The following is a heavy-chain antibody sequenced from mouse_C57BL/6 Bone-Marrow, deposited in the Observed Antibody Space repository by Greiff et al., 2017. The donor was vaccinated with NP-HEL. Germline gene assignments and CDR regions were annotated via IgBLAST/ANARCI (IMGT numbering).Heavy chain of an antibody. CDR2: ISDGGSYT. J-gene: IGHJ1*03. CDR3: ARDGSSGPYWYFDV. Sequence: EVQVVESGGGLVKPGGSLKLSCAASGFTFSSYAMSWVRQTPEKRLEWVATISDGGSYTYYPDNVKGRFTISRDNAKNHLYLQMSHLKSEDTAMYYGARDGSSGPYWYFDVWGTGTTVTVSS. CDR1: GFTFSSYA. D-gene: IGHD1-1*01. V-gene: IGHV5-4*01.